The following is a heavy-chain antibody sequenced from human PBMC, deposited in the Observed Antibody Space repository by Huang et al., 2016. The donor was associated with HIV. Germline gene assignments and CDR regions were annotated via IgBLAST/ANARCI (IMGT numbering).Heavy chain of an antibody. CDR3: ARGTAAAHSDY. D-gene: IGHD6-13*01. CDR1: GGSFSGYN. Sequence: QVQLQQWGAGLLKPSETLSLTCAVYGGSFSGYNWNWIRQSPGKGLEWIGAVNHSGNTNYNPSLKSRVTISVDTSKNQFSLKLSSVTAADTAVYYCARGTAAAHSDYWGQGTLVTVYS. J-gene: IGHJ4*02. CDR2: VNHSGNT. V-gene: IGHV4-34*01.